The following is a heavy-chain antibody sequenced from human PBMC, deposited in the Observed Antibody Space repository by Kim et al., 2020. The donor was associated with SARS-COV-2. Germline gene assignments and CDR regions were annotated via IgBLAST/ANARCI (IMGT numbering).Heavy chain of an antibody. Sequence: SVKVSCKASGGTFSSYAISWVRQAPGQGLEWMGGIIPIFGTANYAQKFQGRVTITADESTSTAYMELSSLRSEDTAVYYCAISPPFGELSYYYYGMDVWGQGTTITVSS. CDR1: GGTFSSYA. J-gene: IGHJ6*02. CDR2: IIPIFGTA. D-gene: IGHD3-10*01. V-gene: IGHV1-69*13. CDR3: AISPPFGELSYYYYGMDV.